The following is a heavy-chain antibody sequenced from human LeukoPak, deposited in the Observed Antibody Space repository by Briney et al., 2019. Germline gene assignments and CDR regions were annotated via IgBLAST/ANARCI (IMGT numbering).Heavy chain of an antibody. J-gene: IGHJ4*02. V-gene: IGHV3-11*01. CDR3: ATSALGNTDFDY. Sequence: GGSLRLSCAASGFTFSDYYMSWIRQAPGKGLEWVSYISGSGGTISYADSVKGQFTISRDNAKNSLYLQMNSLRVEDTAVFYCATSALGNTDFDYWGQGTLVTVSS. CDR2: ISGSGGTI. D-gene: IGHD1-26*01. CDR1: GFTFSDYY.